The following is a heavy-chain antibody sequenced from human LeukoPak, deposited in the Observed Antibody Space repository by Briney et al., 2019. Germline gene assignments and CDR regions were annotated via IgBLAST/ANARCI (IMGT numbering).Heavy chain of an antibody. CDR1: GYTFTGYY. CDR2: INPNINGT. CDR3: ARDLTLVRGVSYGY. J-gene: IGHJ4*02. Sequence: ASVKVSCKASGYTFTGYYIHWVRQAPGQGLEWMGWINPNINGTNYAQKFQGRVTMTGDRSISTAYMELSRLRSDDTAVYYCARDLTLVRGVSYGYWGQGTLVTVSS. V-gene: IGHV1-2*02. D-gene: IGHD3-10*01.